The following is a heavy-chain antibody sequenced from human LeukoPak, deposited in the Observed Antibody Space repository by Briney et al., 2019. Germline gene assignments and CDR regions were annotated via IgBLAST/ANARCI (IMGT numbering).Heavy chain of an antibody. CDR2: SIPIFGTE. CDR1: GATCSSYA. V-gene: IGHV1-69*05. CDR3: AIDYGGNVRYYYMDV. J-gene: IGHJ6*03. Sequence: ASVRLSCTASGATCSSYAISWVRQAAGQGLEWRGGSIPIFGTENYEQKFKGRVTITTDESTSTAYMELSSLRAEDTAVYYCAIDYGGNVRYYYMDVWGKGTTVTVSS. D-gene: IGHD4-23*01.